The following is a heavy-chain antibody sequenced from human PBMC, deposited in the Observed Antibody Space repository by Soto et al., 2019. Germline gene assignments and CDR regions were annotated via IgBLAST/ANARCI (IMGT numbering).Heavy chain of an antibody. CDR1: EFTFANAW. Sequence: EVQLVESGGDLVKPGGSLRLSCAASEFTFANAWISWVRQAPGKGLEWVGRIKSKADGGTTDYAAHVKGRFTISRDESQNTLYLQMNSLKTEDTGVYYCTSLYYGHWGQGTLVTVSS. CDR2: IKSKADGGTT. CDR3: TSLYYGH. D-gene: IGHD4-17*01. J-gene: IGHJ4*02. V-gene: IGHV3-15*01.